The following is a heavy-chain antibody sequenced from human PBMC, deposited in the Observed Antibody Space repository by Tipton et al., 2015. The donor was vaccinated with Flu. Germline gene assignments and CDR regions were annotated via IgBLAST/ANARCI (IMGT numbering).Heavy chain of an antibody. V-gene: IGHV3-15*01. J-gene: IGHJ1*01. CDR1: GFPFITAW. CDR2: IKRHSDGEAP. D-gene: IGHD3-3*01. Sequence: MQLVQSGGGLVKPGGSRTLSCAASGFPFITAWMSWVRQAPGKGLERIALIKRHSDGEAPGYAAAVNGRFTVSRDDSQNMVYLEMNSLKTEDTGIYYCTWHYYGYFENWGQGTLVTVSS. CDR3: TWHYYGYFEN.